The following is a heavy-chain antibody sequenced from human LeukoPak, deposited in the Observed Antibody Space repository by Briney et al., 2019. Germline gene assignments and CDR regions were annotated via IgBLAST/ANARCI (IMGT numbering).Heavy chain of an antibody. D-gene: IGHD6-25*01. CDR3: ACLYSSDNPQNYYMDV. Sequence: ASVKVSCKVSGYTLTELSMHWVRQAPGKGLEWMGGFDPEDGETIHAQKFQGRVTMTEDTSTDTAYMELSSLRSEDTAVYYCACLYSSDNPQNYYMDVWGKGTTVTVSS. CDR2: FDPEDGET. J-gene: IGHJ6*03. V-gene: IGHV1-24*01. CDR1: GYTLTELS.